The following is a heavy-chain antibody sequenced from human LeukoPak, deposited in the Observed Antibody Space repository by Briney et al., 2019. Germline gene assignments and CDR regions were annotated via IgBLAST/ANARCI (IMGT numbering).Heavy chain of an antibody. CDR3: TTDRFWTYDFWSGDIDY. CDR2: IKSKTDGGTT. J-gene: IGHJ4*02. CDR1: GFTFSNAW. V-gene: IGHV3-15*01. Sequence: GGSLRLSCAASGFTFSNAWMSWVRQAPGKGLEWVGRIKSKTDGGTTDYAAPVKGRFTISRDDSKNTLYLQMNSLKTEDTAVYYCTTDRFWTYDFWSGDIDYWGQGTLVTVSS. D-gene: IGHD3-3*01.